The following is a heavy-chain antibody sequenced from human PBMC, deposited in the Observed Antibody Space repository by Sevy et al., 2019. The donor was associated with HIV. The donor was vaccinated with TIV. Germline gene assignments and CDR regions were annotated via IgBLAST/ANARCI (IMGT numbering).Heavy chain of an antibody. V-gene: IGHV3-23*01. CDR3: ASDLGDYVWGSYGFDY. J-gene: IGHJ4*02. CDR1: GLTFSNYA. CDR2: ISGGGGNI. D-gene: IGHD3-16*01. Sequence: GGSLRLSCAASGLTFSNYAMSWVRQAPGKGLEWISAISGGGGNIYNAASVQGRFTISRDNSKNTLYLQMNSLTDEDTAVYYCASDLGDYVWGSYGFDYWGQGTLVTVSS.